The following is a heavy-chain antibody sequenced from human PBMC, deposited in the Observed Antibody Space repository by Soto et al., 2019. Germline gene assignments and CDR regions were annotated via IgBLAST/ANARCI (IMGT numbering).Heavy chain of an antibody. CDR3: AHRVLRTVFGLVTSTAIYFDF. D-gene: IGHD3-3*01. J-gene: IGHJ4*02. CDR2: IYWNDDK. Sequence: QITLNESGPTVVRPTETLTLTCRFSGFSLTPSGVGVGWIRQSPGKAPEWLALIYWNDDKRYSASLKSRLTITNDTSKNQVVLTVSDLDPTDTATYYCAHRVLRTVFGLVTSTAIYFDFWGQGTPVAVSS. CDR1: GFSLTPSGVG. V-gene: IGHV2-5*01.